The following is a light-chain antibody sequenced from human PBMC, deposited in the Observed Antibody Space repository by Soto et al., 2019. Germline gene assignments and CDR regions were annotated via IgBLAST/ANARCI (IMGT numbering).Light chain of an antibody. CDR2: AAS. CDR3: QQSYSTLWT. CDR1: QSITSY. Sequence: DIQMTQSPSSLSASVGDRVTITCRASQSITSYLNWYQQKPGKAPKLLVYAASSLQRGVPSRFSGSGSGTDFTLTISSLQPEEFATYYCQQSYSTLWTFGQGPKVEIK. J-gene: IGKJ1*01. V-gene: IGKV1-39*01.